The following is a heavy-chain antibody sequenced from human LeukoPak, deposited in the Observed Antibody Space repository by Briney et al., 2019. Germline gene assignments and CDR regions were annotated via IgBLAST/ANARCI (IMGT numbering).Heavy chain of an antibody. CDR1: GDSISNYY. J-gene: IGHJ6*02. CDR3: ARDRPDCSSTSCYISYYYYGMDV. V-gene: IGHV4-4*07. D-gene: IGHD2-2*02. Sequence: SGTLSLTCTVSGDSISNYYWSWIRQPAGKGLEWIGRISSSGSTNYNPSLKSRVTMSVDSSKNHFSLKLSSVTAADTAVYYCARDRPDCSSTSCYISYYYYGMDVWGQGTTVTVSS. CDR2: ISSSGST.